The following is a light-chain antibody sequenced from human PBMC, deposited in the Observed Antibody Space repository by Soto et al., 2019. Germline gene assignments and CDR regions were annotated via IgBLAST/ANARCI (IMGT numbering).Light chain of an antibody. Sequence: EIVLTQSPATLSLSPGDRGTISCRASQTVTNNYLAWHQQKPGQAPRLLIYDASSRATGVPDRFSGSGSGTDFTLTISRLEPEDFAVYYCQQCAFSPRTFGQGTKLEIK. V-gene: IGKV3-20*01. CDR2: DAS. CDR3: QQCAFSPRT. CDR1: QTVTNNY. J-gene: IGKJ2*01.